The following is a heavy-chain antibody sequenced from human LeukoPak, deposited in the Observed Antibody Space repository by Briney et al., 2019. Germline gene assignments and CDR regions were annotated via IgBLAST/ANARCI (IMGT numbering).Heavy chain of an antibody. J-gene: IGHJ3*02. CDR1: GFTFSIYW. Sequence: GGSLRLSCAASGFTFSIYWMTWVRQAPGKGLEWVANIEQDGSEKNYVDSVRGRFTISRDNAKNSLYLQMNSLKAEDTAIYYCAREVGTPQAFDIWGQGTMVTVSS. V-gene: IGHV3-7*01. D-gene: IGHD1-26*01. CDR2: IEQDGSEK. CDR3: AREVGTPQAFDI.